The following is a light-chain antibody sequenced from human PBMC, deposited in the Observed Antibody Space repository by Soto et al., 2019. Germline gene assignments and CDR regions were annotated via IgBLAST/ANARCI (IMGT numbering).Light chain of an antibody. CDR1: SSDVGAYNY. J-gene: IGLJ1*01. V-gene: IGLV2-8*01. CDR3: SSYAGSDVFV. Sequence: QSVLAQPPSASGSPGQSVDISCTGTSSDVGAYNYVAWYQQHPGKVPKLMIYEVSKRPSGVPDRFSGSKSGKTSSLTVSGLQADDEADYYCSSYAGSDVFVFGTGTKVTVL. CDR2: EVS.